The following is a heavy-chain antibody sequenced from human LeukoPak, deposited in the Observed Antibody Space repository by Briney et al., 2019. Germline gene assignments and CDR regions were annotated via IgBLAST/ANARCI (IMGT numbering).Heavy chain of an antibody. V-gene: IGHV4-30-4*01. J-gene: IGHJ4*02. Sequence: SETLSLTCTVSGGSISSGGYYWSWIRQPPGKGLEWIGYIYYSGSTYYNPSLKSRVTISVDTSKNQFSLKLSSVTAADTAVYYCAREIYYGSGIDYWGQGTLVTVSS. CDR1: GGSISSGGYY. D-gene: IGHD3-10*01. CDR2: IYYSGST. CDR3: AREIYYGSGIDY.